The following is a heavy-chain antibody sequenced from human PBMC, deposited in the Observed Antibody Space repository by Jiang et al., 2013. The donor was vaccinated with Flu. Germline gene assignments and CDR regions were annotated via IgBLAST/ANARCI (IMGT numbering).Heavy chain of an antibody. CDR1: GGSITSYY. J-gene: IGHJ5*02. V-gene: IGHV4-59*01. Sequence: GSGLVKPSETLSLTCTLSGGSITSYYWSWIRQSSGKGLEWIGYVYYSGTANYNPSLKSRVTISVDTSKNQFSLKLRSVTPADTAVYYCARDASGGYNWFDPWGPGTLVTVSS. CDR2: VYYSGTA. CDR3: ARDASGGYNWFDP. D-gene: IGHD2-15*01.